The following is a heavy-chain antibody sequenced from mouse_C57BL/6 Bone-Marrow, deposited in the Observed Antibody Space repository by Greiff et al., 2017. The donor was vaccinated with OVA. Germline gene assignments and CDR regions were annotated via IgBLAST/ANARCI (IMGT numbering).Heavy chain of an antibody. J-gene: IGHJ3*01. CDR3: AKPRYGNFWFAY. CDR2: IWGDGST. Sequence: VMLVESGPGLVAPSQSLSITCTVSGFSLTSYGVSWVRQPPGKGLEWLGVIWGDGSTNYYSALISRLSISKDNSRSQVFLKLNSLQTDDTAKYCGAKPRYGNFWFAYWGQGTLVTVSA. D-gene: IGHD2-1*01. CDR1: GFSLTSYG. V-gene: IGHV2-3*01.